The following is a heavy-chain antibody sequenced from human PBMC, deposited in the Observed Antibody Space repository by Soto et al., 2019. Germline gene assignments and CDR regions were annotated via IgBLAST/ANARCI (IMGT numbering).Heavy chain of an antibody. CDR1: GFSMYDYG. CDR3: LGSDSSGSRDAFDI. J-gene: IGHJ3*02. Sequence: GGSLRLSCVDSGFSMYDYGMNWVRRAPGKGLEWVSYISSSSSVIYYADSVKGRFTISRDDSKSIAYLQMNSLKTEDTAVYYCLGSDSSGSRDAFDIWGQGTMVT. D-gene: IGHD3-22*01. CDR2: ISSSSSVI. V-gene: IGHV3-48*01.